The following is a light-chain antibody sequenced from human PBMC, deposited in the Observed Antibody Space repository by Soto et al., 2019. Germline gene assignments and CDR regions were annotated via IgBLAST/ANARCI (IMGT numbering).Light chain of an antibody. CDR1: QSVSSSY. V-gene: IGKV3-20*01. J-gene: IGKJ1*01. CDR2: GAS. Sequence: EIVLTQSPGTLSLSPGERATLSCRASQSVSSSYLAWYQQKPGQAPRLLVYGASSRATGIPGRFSGSGSGTGFTLNISRLEPDDFAVYDCQQYGSSPLTSGQGTKVEIK. CDR3: QQYGSSPLT.